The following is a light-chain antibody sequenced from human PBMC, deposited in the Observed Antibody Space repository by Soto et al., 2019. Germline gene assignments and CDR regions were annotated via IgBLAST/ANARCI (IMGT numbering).Light chain of an antibody. CDR1: QSVSSSY. Sequence: EIVLTQSPGTLSLSPGERATLSCRASQSVSSSYLAWYQHKPGQAPRLLIYGASSRATGIPDRFSGSGSGTDFTVTISRLEPEDFAVYYCQQYGSSPRTFGQGTKLEIK. J-gene: IGKJ2*01. CDR3: QQYGSSPRT. V-gene: IGKV3-20*01. CDR2: GAS.